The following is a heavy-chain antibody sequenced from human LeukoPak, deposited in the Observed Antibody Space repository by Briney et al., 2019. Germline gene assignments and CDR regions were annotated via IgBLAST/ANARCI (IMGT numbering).Heavy chain of an antibody. CDR1: GFTFTSYA. V-gene: IGHV7-4-1*02. CDR3: ARRRLPRSIAAAHQFDY. CDR2: INTNTGNP. J-gene: IGHJ4*02. Sequence: ASVKVSCTASGFTFTSYAMNWVRQAPGQGLEWMGWINTNTGNPTYAQGFTGRFVFSLDTSVSTAYLQISSLKAEDTAVYYCARRRLPRSIAAAHQFDYWGQGTLVNVAS. D-gene: IGHD6-13*01.